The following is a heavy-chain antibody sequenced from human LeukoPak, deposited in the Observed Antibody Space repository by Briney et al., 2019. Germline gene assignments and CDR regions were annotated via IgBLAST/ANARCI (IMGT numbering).Heavy chain of an antibody. D-gene: IGHD3-10*01. CDR1: GGSFSGYY. CDR2: INHSGST. J-gene: IGHJ4*02. Sequence: SKTLSLTCAVYGGSFSGYYWSWIRQPPGKGLEWIGEINHSGSTDYNPSLKSRVTISVDTSKNLFSLKLSSVTAADTAVYYCARGGRDYYGSGSYYRDFDYWGQGTLVTVSS. V-gene: IGHV4-34*01. CDR3: ARGGRDYYGSGSYYRDFDY.